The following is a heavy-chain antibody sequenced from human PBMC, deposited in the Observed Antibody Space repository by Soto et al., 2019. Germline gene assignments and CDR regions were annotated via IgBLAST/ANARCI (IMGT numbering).Heavy chain of an antibody. V-gene: IGHV6-1*01. Sequence: SQTLSLTCAISGDSVSSNGAAWNWIRQSLSRGLQWLGRTYYRSKWNNDYAVSVKSRININPDTSKNQFSLQLNSVSPEDTAVYYCARGHAGTMDVWGQGTTVTVSS. J-gene: IGHJ6*02. D-gene: IGHD1-1*01. CDR2: TYYRSKWNN. CDR3: ARGHAGTMDV. CDR1: GDSVSSNGAA.